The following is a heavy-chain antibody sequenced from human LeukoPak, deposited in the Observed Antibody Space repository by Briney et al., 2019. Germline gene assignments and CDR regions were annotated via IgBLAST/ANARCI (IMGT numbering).Heavy chain of an antibody. J-gene: IGHJ4*02. CDR3: AREVRLGPLDY. CDR2: IYYSGST. CDR1: GGSFSGYY. Sequence: SETLSLTCAVYGGSFSGYYWSWIRQPPGKGLEWIGSIYYSGSTYYNPSLKSRVTISVDTSKNQFSLKLSSVTAADTAVYYCAREVRLGPLDYWGQGTLVTVSS. V-gene: IGHV4-34*01. D-gene: IGHD3-16*01.